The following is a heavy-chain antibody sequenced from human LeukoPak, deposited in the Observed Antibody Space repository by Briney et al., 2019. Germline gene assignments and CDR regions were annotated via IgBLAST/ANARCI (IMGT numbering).Heavy chain of an antibody. D-gene: IGHD3-9*01. V-gene: IGHV3-23*01. CDR1: GFTFSNYA. CDR2: ITGSGGNT. CDR3: AKWGDYDVLTGYYVSDY. J-gene: IGHJ4*02. Sequence: GVSLRLSCAASGFTFSNYAMSWVRQAPGRGLEGVSAITGSGGNTYYADSVKGRFTISRDNSKNTVFLQMNSLRAEDTAVYYCAKWGDYDVLTGYYVSDYWGQGTLVTVSS.